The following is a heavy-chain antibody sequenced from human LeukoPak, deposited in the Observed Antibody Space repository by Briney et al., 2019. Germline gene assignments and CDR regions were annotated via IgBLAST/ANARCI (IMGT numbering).Heavy chain of an antibody. V-gene: IGHV3-7*05. Sequence: GRSLRLSCAASGFTFSSYWVSWVRQAPGKGLEWVANIKQDGSEKYYVDSVRGRFTISRDNAKNSLYLQMNSLRAEDTAVYYCARDQRYCSSSSCPWEPFDYWGQGTLVTVSS. D-gene: IGHD2-2*01. CDR2: IKQDGSEK. CDR1: GFTFSSYW. J-gene: IGHJ4*02. CDR3: ARDQRYCSSSSCPWEPFDY.